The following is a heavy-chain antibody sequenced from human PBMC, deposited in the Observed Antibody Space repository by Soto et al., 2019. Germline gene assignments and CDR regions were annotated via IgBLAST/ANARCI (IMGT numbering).Heavy chain of an antibody. CDR2: IIPILGIA. D-gene: IGHD6-13*01. J-gene: IGHJ4*02. CDR1: GGTFSSYT. CDR3: AGSSSWYFDY. Sequence: QVQLVQSGAEVKKPGSSVKVSCKASGGTFSSYTISWVRQAPGQGLEWMGRIIPILGIANYAQKFQGRVXIXXDKSTSTAYMELSSLRSEYTAVYYCAGSSSWYFDYWGQGTLVTVSS. V-gene: IGHV1-69*02.